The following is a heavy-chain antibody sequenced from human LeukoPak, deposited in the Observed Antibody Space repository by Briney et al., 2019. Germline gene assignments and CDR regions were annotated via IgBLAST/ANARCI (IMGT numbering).Heavy chain of an antibody. Sequence: ASVKVSCKASGYTFNSYGITWVRQAPGQGLEWMGWINPFHANTAYAQNLQGRVTMTTDTSTNTAYMDLRSLGADDTAVYYCARDFTPPHCTSTSCPRGGWFDPWGQGTLVTVSS. D-gene: IGHD2-2*01. CDR2: INPFHANT. CDR1: GYTFNSYG. CDR3: ARDFTPPHCTSTSCPRGGWFDP. J-gene: IGHJ5*02. V-gene: IGHV1-18*01.